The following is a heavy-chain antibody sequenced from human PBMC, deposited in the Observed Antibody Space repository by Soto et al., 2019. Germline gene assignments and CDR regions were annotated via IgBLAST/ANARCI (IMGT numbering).Heavy chain of an antibody. V-gene: IGHV4-59*01. J-gene: IGHJ3*02. Sequence: PSETLSLTCTVSGGSISNYYWSWIRQPPGKGLGWIGYIYFSGRINYNPSLKSRVTISEDTSKNQFSLKLSSVTAADTAVYYCARRPYDSSGYYYGLRAFDSWGQGTMVTVSS. CDR1: GGSISNYY. CDR2: IYFSGRI. CDR3: ARRPYDSSGYYYGLRAFDS. D-gene: IGHD3-22*01.